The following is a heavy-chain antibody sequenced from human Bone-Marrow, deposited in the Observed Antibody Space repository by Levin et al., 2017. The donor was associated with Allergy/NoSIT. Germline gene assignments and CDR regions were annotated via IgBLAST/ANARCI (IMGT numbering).Heavy chain of an antibody. CDR2: ISTSSGYI. J-gene: IGHJ4*02. V-gene: IGHV3-21*01. Sequence: GGSLRLSCAASGFIFSSYTMSWVRQAPGKGLEWVSSISTSSGYIYYADSVKGRFTISRDNAKNSLYLQMDSLRAEDTAVYYCARDGIPPSGWPHFDSWGQGTLVTVSS. CDR1: GFIFSSYT. CDR3: ARDGIPPSGWPHFDS. D-gene: IGHD6-19*01.